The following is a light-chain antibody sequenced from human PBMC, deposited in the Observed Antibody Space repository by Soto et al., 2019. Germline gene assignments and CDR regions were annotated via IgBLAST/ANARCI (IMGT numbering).Light chain of an antibody. CDR3: QSYDSSLSAVV. CDR1: SSNIGAGFD. CDR2: DNT. V-gene: IGLV1-40*01. J-gene: IGLJ2*01. Sequence: QAVVTQPPSVSGAPGQRVTISCTGSSSNIGAGFDVYWYQHLPGTAPKLLIYDNTNRPSGVPDRFSGSKSVTSASLAITGLQAEDEADYYCQSYDSSLSAVVFGGVTKLTVL.